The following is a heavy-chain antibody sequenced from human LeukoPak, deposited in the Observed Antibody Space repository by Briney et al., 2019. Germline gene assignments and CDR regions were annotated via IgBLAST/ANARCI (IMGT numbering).Heavy chain of an antibody. V-gene: IGHV3-7*01. J-gene: IGHJ4*02. CDR2: IKKDGNEK. CDR1: GFTFSNYW. D-gene: IGHD5-18*01. CDR3: ARHLSGITGYTYGRGIDY. Sequence: GGSLRLSCAASGFTFSNYWMHWVRQAPGKGLEWVANIKKDGNEKYYVDSVKGRFTISRDNAKTSLYLQMNSPRAEDTAVYYCARHLSGITGYTYGRGIDYWGQGTLVTVSS.